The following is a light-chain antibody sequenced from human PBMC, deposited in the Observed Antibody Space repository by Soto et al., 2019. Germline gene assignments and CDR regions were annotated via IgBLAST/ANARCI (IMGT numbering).Light chain of an antibody. V-gene: IGLV1-51*01. Sequence: QSVLTQPPSVSAAAGQKVTISCSGSSSNIGNNYVSWYQQFPGTAPKLLIYGTVQRPSGIPDRFSASRSGTSATLDIAEVQTGDEADYYCGTWDNSLRAGVFGGGTKVTVL. CDR1: SSNIGNNY. CDR3: GTWDNSLRAGV. J-gene: IGLJ3*02. CDR2: GTV.